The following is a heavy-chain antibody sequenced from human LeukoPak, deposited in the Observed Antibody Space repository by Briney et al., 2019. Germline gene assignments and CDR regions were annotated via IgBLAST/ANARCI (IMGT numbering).Heavy chain of an antibody. Sequence: PSETLSLTCTVSRYSISSGYYWSWIRQPPGKGLEWIGEINHSGSTNYNPSLKSRVTISVDTSKNQFSLKLSSVTAADTAVYYCARKGELTGTTLLEYFQHWGQGTLVTVSS. CDR3: ARKGELTGTTLLEYFQH. CDR2: INHSGST. V-gene: IGHV4-38-2*02. D-gene: IGHD1-7*01. J-gene: IGHJ1*01. CDR1: RYSISSGYY.